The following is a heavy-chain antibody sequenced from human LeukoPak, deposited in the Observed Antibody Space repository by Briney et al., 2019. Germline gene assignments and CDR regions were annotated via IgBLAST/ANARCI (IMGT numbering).Heavy chain of an antibody. CDR1: GGSISSSSDY. Sequence: SETLSLTCDVSGGSISSSSDYWGWIRQPPGKGLEWIGSVYYSGSTYYNPSLKSRVTISVDTSKNQFSLKLSSVTAADTAVYYCARLVRGGYGMDVWGQGTTVTVSS. V-gene: IGHV4-39*01. D-gene: IGHD6-6*01. CDR2: VYYSGST. CDR3: ARLVRGGYGMDV. J-gene: IGHJ6*02.